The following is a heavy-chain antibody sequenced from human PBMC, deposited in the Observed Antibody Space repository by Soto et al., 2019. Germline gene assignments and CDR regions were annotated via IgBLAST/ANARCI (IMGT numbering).Heavy chain of an antibody. CDR1: GDSLTSYY. V-gene: IGHV4-59*01. D-gene: IGHD3-9*01. Sequence: QVQLQESGPGLVKPSETLSLTCSVSGDSLTSYYWTWVRQPPGKGLEWIGYIYYTGKANYNPSLKSRVTISMDLSKNHCSLELRSLTAADTAVYYCARIILTGYYGLEPWGQGTLVIVSA. CDR2: IYYTGKA. J-gene: IGHJ5*02. CDR3: ARIILTGYYGLEP.